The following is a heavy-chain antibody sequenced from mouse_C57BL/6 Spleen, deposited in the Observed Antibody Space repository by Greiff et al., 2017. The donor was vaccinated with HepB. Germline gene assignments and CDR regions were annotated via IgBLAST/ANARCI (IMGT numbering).Heavy chain of an antibody. CDR1: GFTFSGYT. J-gene: IGHJ1*03. Sequence: LQQSGGGLVKPGGSLKLSCAASGFTFSGYTMSWVATISGGGGNTYYPDSVKGRFTISRDNAKNTLYLQMSSLRSEDTALYDCARHVLLILYFDVWGTGTTITVSS. V-gene: IGHV5-9*01. CDR2: ISGGGGNT. D-gene: IGHD1-1*01. CDR3: ARHVLLILYFDV.